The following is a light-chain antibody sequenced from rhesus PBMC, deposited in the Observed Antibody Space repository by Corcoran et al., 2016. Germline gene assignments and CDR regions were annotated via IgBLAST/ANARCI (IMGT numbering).Light chain of an antibody. CDR1: SSVTTN. V-gene: IGKV3-35*01. J-gene: IGKJ2*01. Sequence: EIVLTQSPTSMAVSQGERVTISCSAISSVTTNFLHWFQQKPGFPLRLFVYRTSSLTSGVPARFSGSGSRTSYTLTSSRMEAEDAANYYCQQGNSIPYSFGQGTKVEIK. CDR3: QQGNSIPYS. CDR2: RTS.